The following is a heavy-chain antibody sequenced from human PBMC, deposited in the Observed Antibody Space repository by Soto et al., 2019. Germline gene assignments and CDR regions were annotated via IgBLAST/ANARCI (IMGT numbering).Heavy chain of an antibody. D-gene: IGHD3-10*01. J-gene: IGHJ3*02. Sequence: EVQLVESGGGLVQPGGSLGLSCAASGFTFNTYWMHWVRQVPGKGLVWVSRINSDGSSANYADSVKGRFTFSRDKAKNTLYLQMISLSAEDTAVYYCARAGISSTIRNAFDMWGHGTMVTVAS. V-gene: IGHV3-74*01. CDR2: INSDGSSA. CDR1: GFTFNTYW. CDR3: ARAGISSTIRNAFDM.